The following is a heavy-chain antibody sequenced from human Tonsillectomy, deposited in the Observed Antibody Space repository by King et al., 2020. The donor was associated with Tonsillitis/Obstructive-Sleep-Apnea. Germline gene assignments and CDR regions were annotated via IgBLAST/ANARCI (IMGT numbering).Heavy chain of an antibody. CDR1: GYTFTSYD. V-gene: IGHV1-18*01. J-gene: IGHJ6*02. Sequence: VQLVESGAEVKKPGASVKVSCKASGYTFTSYDISWVRQAPGQGLEWMGWISAYNGNTNYAQKLQGRVTMTTDTSTSTAYMELRSLRSDDTAVYYCARDPWDSSNDGYYYYGMDVWGQGTTVTVSS. D-gene: IGHD5-12*01. CDR3: ARDPWDSSNDGYYYYGMDV. CDR2: ISAYNGNT.